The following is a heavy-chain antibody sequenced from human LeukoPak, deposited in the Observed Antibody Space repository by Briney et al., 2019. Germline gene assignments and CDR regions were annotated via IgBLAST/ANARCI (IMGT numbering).Heavy chain of an antibody. V-gene: IGHV4-39*01. D-gene: IGHD3-16*01. Sequence: PSETLSLTCSVSVGSTFSSFYYWGWIRQPPGKGLEWRGSIYYRGNTYYNPSLKSRVTISVDTSKNQFSLKLSSVTAADTAVYYCAIRESGYNYDGNDAFDIWGQGTMVTVSS. CDR2: IYYRGNT. J-gene: IGHJ3*02. CDR3: AIRESGYNYDGNDAFDI. CDR1: VGSTFSSFYY.